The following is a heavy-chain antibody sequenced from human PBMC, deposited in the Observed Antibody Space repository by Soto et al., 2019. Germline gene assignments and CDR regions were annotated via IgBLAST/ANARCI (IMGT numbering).Heavy chain of an antibody. CDR1: GGSISSSTYY. CDR3: ARHWQVPSYFDY. V-gene: IGHV4-39*01. J-gene: IGHJ4*02. CDR2: ISYSGST. Sequence: NPSETLSLTCTVSGGSISSSTYYWGWIRQPPGKGLEWIGSISYSGSTYYNPSLKTRVTISVDTSKNQFSLKLSSVTATDTAVYYCARHWQVPSYFDYWGQGTLVTVSS.